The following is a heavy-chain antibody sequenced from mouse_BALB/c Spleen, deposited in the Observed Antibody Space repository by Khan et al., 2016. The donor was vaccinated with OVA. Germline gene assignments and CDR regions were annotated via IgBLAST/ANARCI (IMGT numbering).Heavy chain of an antibody. J-gene: IGHJ1*01. V-gene: IGHV1-87*01. CDR3: ARGRYGNWYFDC. CDR2: IYPGDGDT. D-gene: IGHD2-1*01. Sequence: QVQLQQSGAELARPGASVKLSCKASGYSFTSYWMQWVKQRPGQGLEWIGAIYPGDGDTRYTQKFKGKATLTADNSSSTAYMQLSSLASEDSAIYYCARGRYGNWYFDCWGEGTTVTVSS. CDR1: GYSFTSYW.